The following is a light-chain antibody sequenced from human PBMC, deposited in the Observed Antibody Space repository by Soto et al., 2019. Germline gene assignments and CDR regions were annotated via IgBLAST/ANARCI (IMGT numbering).Light chain of an antibody. Sequence: DIVMTQSPDSLAVSLGERATINCKSSQSVLYSSKTKNYLAWYQQKPGQPPKLLIYWASTRESGVPDRFSGSGSGTDFTLTIRSLQAEDVAVYYCQQYYSTPPTFGQGTKLEIK. CDR3: QQYYSTPPT. CDR1: QSVLYSSKTKNY. J-gene: IGKJ2*01. V-gene: IGKV4-1*01. CDR2: WAS.